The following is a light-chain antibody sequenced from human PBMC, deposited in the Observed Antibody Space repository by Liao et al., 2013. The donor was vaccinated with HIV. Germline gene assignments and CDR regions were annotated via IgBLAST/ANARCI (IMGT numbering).Light chain of an antibody. CDR1: NLGSRG. Sequence: YVLTQPPSVSVAPGQTAVLPCEGNNLGSRGVHWYQQRPGQAPVLVIYYETSRPSGIPERISGSISGNTATLTISGVETGDEADYYCQVWDRNRDHSYVFGSGTKVTVL. CDR3: QVWDRNRDHSYV. J-gene: IGLJ1*01. CDR2: YET. V-gene: IGLV3-21*04.